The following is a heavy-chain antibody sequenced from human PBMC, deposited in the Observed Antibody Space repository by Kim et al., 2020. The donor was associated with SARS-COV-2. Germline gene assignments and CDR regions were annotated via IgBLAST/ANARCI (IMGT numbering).Heavy chain of an antibody. CDR3: ARDRGGLKHYMDV. V-gene: IGHV4-59*01. D-gene: IGHD3-10*01. J-gene: IGHJ6*03. CDR1: GGSISRDY. CDR2: IYYSGST. Sequence: SETLSLTCSVSGGSISRDYWSWIRQPRGKGLEWIGYIYYSGSTTYNPSLESRVAISVDTSKNQFSLNLRSVTAADTALYYCARDRGGLKHYMDVWGKRT.